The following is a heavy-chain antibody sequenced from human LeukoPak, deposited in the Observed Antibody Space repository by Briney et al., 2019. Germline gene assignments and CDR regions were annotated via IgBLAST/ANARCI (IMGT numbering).Heavy chain of an antibody. Sequence: EASVKVSCKASGYTFTSYDINWVRQATGQRLGWMGWMNPNSGNTGYAQKFQGRVTMTRNTSISTAYMELSSLRSEDTAVYYCARGNRRIAVAGTDAFDIWGQGTMVTVSS. CDR1: GYTFTSYD. CDR3: ARGNRRIAVAGTDAFDI. J-gene: IGHJ3*02. CDR2: MNPNSGNT. D-gene: IGHD6-19*01. V-gene: IGHV1-8*02.